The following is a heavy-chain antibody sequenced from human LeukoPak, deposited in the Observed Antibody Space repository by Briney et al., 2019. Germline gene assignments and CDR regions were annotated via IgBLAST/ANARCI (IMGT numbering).Heavy chain of an antibody. V-gene: IGHV5-51*01. CDR1: GYSFTSYW. Sequence: PGESLKISCKASGYSFTSYWIGWVRQMPGKGLEWMGIIDPSDSETRYTPSFQSQVTISVDKSLTTAYLQWNSLRASDTAMYYCARQTAMGRSGDYWGQGTLVTVSS. J-gene: IGHJ4*02. CDR3: ARQTAMGRSGDY. D-gene: IGHD5-18*01. CDR2: IDPSDSET.